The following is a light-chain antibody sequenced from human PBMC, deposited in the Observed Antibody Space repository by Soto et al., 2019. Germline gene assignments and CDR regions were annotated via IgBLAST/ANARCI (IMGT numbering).Light chain of an antibody. CDR3: QQYYSFPLT. Sequence: IQLTQSPSSLSASVGDRVTITCRASQDSTKYLAWYQQKPGKAPELLIYAASTLQSGVPSRFSGSGSGTDFTLTISCLQSEDFATYYCQQYYSFPLTFGGGTKVDIK. CDR2: AAS. J-gene: IGKJ4*01. V-gene: IGKV1-9*01. CDR1: QDSTKY.